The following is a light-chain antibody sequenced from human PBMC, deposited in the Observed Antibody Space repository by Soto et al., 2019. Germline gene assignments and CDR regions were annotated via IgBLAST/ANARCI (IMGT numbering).Light chain of an antibody. CDR3: SSYTTGGSYV. V-gene: IGLV2-14*01. CDR1: SRDVGGYNS. Sequence: QSVLTQPASVSGSPGLSIAISCTGTSRDVGGYNSVSWYQQQPDKVPKLMIYDVSNRHSGVSNRFSGSKSGNTASLTISGLQAEDEGDYYCSSYTTGGSYVFGTGTKVTVL. CDR2: DVS. J-gene: IGLJ1*01.